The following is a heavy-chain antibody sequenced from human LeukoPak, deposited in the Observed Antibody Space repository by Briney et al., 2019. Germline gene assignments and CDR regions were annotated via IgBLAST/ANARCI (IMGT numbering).Heavy chain of an antibody. V-gene: IGHV1-2*02. J-gene: IGHJ6*03. Sequence: ASVKVSCKASGYTFTGYYMHWVRQAPGQGLEWMGWINPNSGGTYYAQKFQGRVTMTRDTSISTAYMELSRLRSDDTAVYYCARGARSRAIFGSRYYMDVWGKGTTVTVSS. CDR3: ARGARSRAIFGSRYYMDV. CDR1: GYTFTGYY. D-gene: IGHD3-3*01. CDR2: INPNSGGT.